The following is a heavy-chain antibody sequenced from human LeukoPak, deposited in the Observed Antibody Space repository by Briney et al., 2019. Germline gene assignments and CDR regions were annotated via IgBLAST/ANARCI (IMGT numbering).Heavy chain of an antibody. CDR1: GVSFNDYY. D-gene: IGHD4-17*01. CDR3: TRMTTGHDY. CDR2: INHSGYP. V-gene: IGHV4-34*01. Sequence: SETLSLTCAVSGVSFNDYYWSWVRQTTGKGLEWIGEINHSGYPNVSPSLKSRVTLSIDPPRKQFSLNMRSVTVADTGIYYCTRMTTGHDYWGQRTLVTVSS. J-gene: IGHJ4*02.